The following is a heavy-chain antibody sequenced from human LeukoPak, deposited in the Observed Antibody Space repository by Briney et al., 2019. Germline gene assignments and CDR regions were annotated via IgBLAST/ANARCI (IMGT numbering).Heavy chain of an antibody. CDR1: GFTVSSNY. V-gene: IGHV3-7*01. D-gene: IGHD3-22*01. J-gene: IGHJ4*02. CDR3: ARSRGPSYYYDSSGYPSGY. CDR2: IKQDGSEK. Sequence: PGGSLRLSCTVSGFTVSSNYMSWVRQAPGKGLEWVANIKQDGSEKYYVDSVKGRFTISRDNAKNSLYLQMNSLRAEDTAVYYCARSRGPSYYYDSSGYPSGYWGQGTLVTVSS.